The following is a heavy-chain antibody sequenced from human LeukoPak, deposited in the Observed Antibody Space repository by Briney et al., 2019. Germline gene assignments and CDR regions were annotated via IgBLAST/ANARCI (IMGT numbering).Heavy chain of an antibody. V-gene: IGHV1-2*02. CDR1: GYSFAGFY. Sequence: ASVKVSCKASGYSFAGFYIHWVRQAPGQGLEWVGWINPKSGITDYAQKFQGRLSMTSDTSISTAYMELSGLTSDDTAAYFCARAYYDSYELTWGQGTMVTVSS. J-gene: IGHJ3*01. CDR2: INPKSGIT. CDR3: ARAYYDSYELT. D-gene: IGHD3-22*01.